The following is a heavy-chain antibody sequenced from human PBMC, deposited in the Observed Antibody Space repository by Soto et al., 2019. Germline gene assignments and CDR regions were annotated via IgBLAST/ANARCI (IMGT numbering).Heavy chain of an antibody. V-gene: IGHV1-3*01. CDR1: GYTFTSYA. J-gene: IGHJ5*02. Sequence: ASVKVSCKASGYTFTSYAMHWVRRAPGQRLEWMGWINAGNGNTKYSQKFQGRVTITRDTSASTAYMELSSLRSEDTAVYYCARDGVTIFGVVTSVDWFDPWGQGTLVTVSS. CDR2: INAGNGNT. D-gene: IGHD3-3*01. CDR3: ARDGVTIFGVVTSVDWFDP.